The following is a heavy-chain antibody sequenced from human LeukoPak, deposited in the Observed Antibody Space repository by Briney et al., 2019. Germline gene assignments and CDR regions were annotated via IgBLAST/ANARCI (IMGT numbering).Heavy chain of an antibody. V-gene: IGHV3-30*04. D-gene: IGHD3-3*01. CDR3: ARAGIENDFWSGYLID. Sequence: PGGSLRLSCAASGFTFSNYAMHWVRQAPGKGLDWVAVISYDGSNKYYADSVKGRFTISRDNSKNTLYLQMNSLRAEDTAVYYCARAGIENDFWSGYLIDWGQGALVTVSS. CDR2: ISYDGSNK. J-gene: IGHJ4*02. CDR1: GFTFSNYA.